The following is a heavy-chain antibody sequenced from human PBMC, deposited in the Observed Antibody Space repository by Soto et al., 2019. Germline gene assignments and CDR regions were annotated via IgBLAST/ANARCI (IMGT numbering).Heavy chain of an antibody. V-gene: IGHV1-69*06. CDR3: AIGSGLRYFDWPFEY. J-gene: IGHJ4*02. CDR1: GGTFTNYT. D-gene: IGHD3-9*01. Sequence: QVQLVQSGAEVKKPGSSVKVSCKASGGTFTNYTISWVRQAPGQGLEWMGGIIPMFGTTNHAQKFQGRVTINANKNTTTAHMELRSLRSEDTAVYYCAIGSGLRYFDWPFEYWGQGTLVTVSP. CDR2: IIPMFGTT.